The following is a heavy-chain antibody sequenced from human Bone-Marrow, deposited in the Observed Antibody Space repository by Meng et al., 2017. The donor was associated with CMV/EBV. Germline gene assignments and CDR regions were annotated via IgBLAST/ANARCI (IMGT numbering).Heavy chain of an antibody. CDR2: INPNSGGT. V-gene: IGHV1-2*02. J-gene: IGHJ4*02. Sequence: ASVKVSCKASGYTFTGYYMHWVRQAPGQGLEWMGWINPNSGGTNYAQKFQGRVTMTRDTSISTAYMELSRLRSDDTAVYYCARTAGGSYYHFGYWGQGTLVTVSS. CDR3: ARTAGGSYYHFGY. D-gene: IGHD1-26*01. CDR1: GYTFTGYY.